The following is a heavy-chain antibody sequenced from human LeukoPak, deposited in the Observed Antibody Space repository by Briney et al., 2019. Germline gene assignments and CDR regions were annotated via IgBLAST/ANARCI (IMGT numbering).Heavy chain of an antibody. V-gene: IGHV3-21*01. CDR3: ARKVTTVGGYYFAY. J-gene: IGHJ4*02. CDR1: GFTFSSYS. CDR2: ISSSSSYI. Sequence: PGGSLRLSCAASGFTFSSYSMNWVRQAPGKGLEWVSSISSSSSYIYYADSVKGRFTISRDNAKNSLYLQMNSLRAEDTAVYYCARKVTTVGGYYFAYWGQGTLVTVSS. D-gene: IGHD4-11*01.